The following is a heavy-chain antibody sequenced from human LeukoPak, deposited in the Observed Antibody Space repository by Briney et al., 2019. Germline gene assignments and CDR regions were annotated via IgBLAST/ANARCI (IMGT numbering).Heavy chain of an antibody. D-gene: IGHD3-10*01. CDR1: GGTFSSYA. V-gene: IGHV1-69*04. CDR3: ARDSTRYYGSGSYPTFDY. CDR2: IIPILGIA. Sequence: ASVKVSCKASGGTFSSYAISWVRQAPGQGLEWMGRIIPILGIANYAQKFQGRVTITADKSTSTAYMELSSLRSEDTAVYYCARDSTRYYGSGSYPTFDYWGQGTLVTVSS. J-gene: IGHJ4*02.